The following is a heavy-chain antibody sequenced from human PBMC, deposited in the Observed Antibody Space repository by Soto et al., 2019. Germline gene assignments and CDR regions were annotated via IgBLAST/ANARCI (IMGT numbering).Heavy chain of an antibody. J-gene: IGHJ4*02. V-gene: IGHV4-30-4*01. Sequence: QVQLQESGPGLVKPSQTLSLTCTVSGGSISSGDYYWSWIRQPPGKGLEWIGYIYYSGSTYYNPSLKSRVTISVDTSKNQFSLKLSSVTAADTAVYYCARAEVGYCSSTSCYLGLAPYYFDYWGQGTLVTVSS. D-gene: IGHD2-2*01. CDR3: ARAEVGYCSSTSCYLGLAPYYFDY. CDR1: GGSISSGDYY. CDR2: IYYSGST.